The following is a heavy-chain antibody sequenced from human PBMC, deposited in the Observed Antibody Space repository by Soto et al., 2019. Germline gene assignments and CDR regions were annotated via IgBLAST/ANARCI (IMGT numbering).Heavy chain of an antibody. CDR1: GGSVSSGSYY. Sequence: KTSETLSLTCTVSGGSVSSGSYYGSWIRQPPGKGLEWIGYIYYSGSTNYNPSLKSRVTISVDTSKNQFSLKLSSVTAADTAVYYCARSMVRGVVAFDYWGQGTLVTVSS. CDR3: ARSMVRGVVAFDY. V-gene: IGHV4-61*01. J-gene: IGHJ4*02. D-gene: IGHD3-10*01. CDR2: IYYSGST.